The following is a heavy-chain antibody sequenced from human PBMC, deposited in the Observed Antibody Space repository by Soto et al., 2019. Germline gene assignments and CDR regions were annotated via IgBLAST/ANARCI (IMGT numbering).Heavy chain of an antibody. Sequence: GGSLRLSCAASGFTFSSYAMHWVRQAPGKGLEWVAVISYDGSNKYYADSVKGRLTISRDNSKNTLYLQMNSLRAEDTAVYYCARDVSSKDMYNWNYVSPGFDIWGQGTMVTVSS. D-gene: IGHD1-7*01. V-gene: IGHV3-30-3*01. CDR1: GFTFSSYA. J-gene: IGHJ3*02. CDR2: ISYDGSNK. CDR3: ARDVSSKDMYNWNYVSPGFDI.